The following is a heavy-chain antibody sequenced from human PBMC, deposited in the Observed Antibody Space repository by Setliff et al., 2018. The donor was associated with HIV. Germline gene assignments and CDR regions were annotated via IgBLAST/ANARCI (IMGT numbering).Heavy chain of an antibody. D-gene: IGHD1-26*01. CDR2: IIPMFGTL. V-gene: IGHV1-69*05. CDR3: ARGHSHGYGYSGSYGPFDI. CDR1: GGTFSSYA. J-gene: IGHJ3*02. Sequence: SVKVSCKASGGTFSSYAINWVRQAPGQGLQWMGGIIPMFGTLNFAQKFQGRVTISTDDSTSTAYMELKSLRSEDTAVYYCARGHSHGYGYSGSYGPFDIWGQGTMVTVSS.